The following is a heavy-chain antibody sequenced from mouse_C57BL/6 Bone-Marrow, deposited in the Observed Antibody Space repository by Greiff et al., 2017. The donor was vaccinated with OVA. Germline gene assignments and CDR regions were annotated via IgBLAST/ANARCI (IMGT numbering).Heavy chain of an antibody. Sequence: QVQLQQPGAELVKPGASVKLSCKASGYTFTSYWMHWVKQRPGQGLEWIGMIHPNSGSTNYNEKFKSKATLTVDKSSSTAYMQLSSLTSEDSAVYYCASITTVVAKYFDYWGQGTTLTVSS. D-gene: IGHD1-1*01. J-gene: IGHJ2*01. CDR1: GYTFTSYW. CDR2: IHPNSGST. CDR3: ASITTVVAKYFDY. V-gene: IGHV1-64*01.